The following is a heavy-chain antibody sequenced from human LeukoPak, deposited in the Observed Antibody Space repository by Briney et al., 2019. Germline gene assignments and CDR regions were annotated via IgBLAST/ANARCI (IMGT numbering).Heavy chain of an antibody. CDR1: GGSISSYY. V-gene: IGHV4-34*01. D-gene: IGHD3-10*01. CDR2: INHSGST. Sequence: SETLSLTCTVSGGSISSYYWSWIRQPPGKGLEWIGEINHSGSTNYNPSLKRRVTISVDTSKNQFSLKLSSVTAADTAVYYCARGDHYYGSGSYYRLYYYYGMDVWGQGTTVTVSS. CDR3: ARGDHYYGSGSYYRLYYYYGMDV. J-gene: IGHJ6*02.